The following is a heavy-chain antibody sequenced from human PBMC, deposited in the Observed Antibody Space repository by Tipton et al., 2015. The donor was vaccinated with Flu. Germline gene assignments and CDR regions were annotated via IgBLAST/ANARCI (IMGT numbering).Heavy chain of an antibody. V-gene: IGHV4-31*03. CDR3: ARKYCSGGSCYHCDF. CDR2: IYSSGTT. CDR1: GDSISSGGHY. J-gene: IGHJ4*02. Sequence: TLSLTCTVSGDSISSGGHYWSWIRQHPGKGLEWIGYIYSSGTTHYNPSLKSRVTISLDTPKNHFSLKLSSVTAPDTAVYYCARKYCSGGSCYHCDFWGQGTLVTVSS. D-gene: IGHD2-15*01.